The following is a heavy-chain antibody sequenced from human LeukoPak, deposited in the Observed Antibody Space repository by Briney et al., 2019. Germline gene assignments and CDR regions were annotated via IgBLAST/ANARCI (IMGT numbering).Heavy chain of an antibody. Sequence: GGSLRLSCVASGFTFSDYYMTWIRQAPGKGLEWVSYISTSRSDTSYADSVKGRFTISRDNAKKSLHLQLNSLRVEDTAVYYCARGSGYDYYYYSMDVWGQGTTVTVSS. D-gene: IGHD5-12*01. CDR2: ISTSRSDT. V-gene: IGHV3-11*03. CDR1: GFTFSDYY. J-gene: IGHJ6*02. CDR3: ARGSGYDYYYYSMDV.